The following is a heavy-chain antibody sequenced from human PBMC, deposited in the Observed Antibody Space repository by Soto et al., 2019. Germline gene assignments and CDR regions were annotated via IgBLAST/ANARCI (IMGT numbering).Heavy chain of an antibody. CDR3: ATKVLTPYYFDY. J-gene: IGHJ4*02. V-gene: IGHV1-24*01. CDR1: GYTLTELS. D-gene: IGHD3-9*01. Sequence: ASVKVSCKVSGYTLTELSMHWVRQAPGKGLEWMGGFDPEDGETIYAQKFQGRVTMTEDTSTDTAYMELSSLRSEDTAVYYCATKVLTPYYFDYWGQGTLVTVSS. CDR2: FDPEDGET.